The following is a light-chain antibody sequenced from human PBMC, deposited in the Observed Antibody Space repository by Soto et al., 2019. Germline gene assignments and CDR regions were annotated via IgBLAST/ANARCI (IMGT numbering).Light chain of an antibody. Sequence: QSALTQPASVSGSPGQSITISCTGTSSDIGAYNFVSWYQQHPGKAPKLMLYDVNIRPSGVSNRFSGSKSGNTASLTISGLQAEEEADYYCTSRTTSTTMIFGGGTKLTVL. J-gene: IGLJ2*01. CDR2: DVN. V-gene: IGLV2-14*03. CDR1: SSDIGAYNF. CDR3: TSRTTSTTMI.